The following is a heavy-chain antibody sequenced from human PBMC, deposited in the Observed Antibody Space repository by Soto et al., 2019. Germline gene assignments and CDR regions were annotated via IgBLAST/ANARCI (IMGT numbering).Heavy chain of an antibody. J-gene: IGHJ4*02. V-gene: IGHV5-51*01. CDR3: ARHADYYYDSSGTIYYPDY. CDR2: IYPGDSDT. CDR1: GYSFTSYW. D-gene: IGHD3-22*01. Sequence: PGESLKISCKGSGYSFTSYWIGWVRQMPGKGLEWMGIIYPGDSDTRYSPSFQGQVTISADKSISTAYLQWSSLKASDTAMYYCARHADYYYDSSGTIYYPDYWGQGTLVTVSS.